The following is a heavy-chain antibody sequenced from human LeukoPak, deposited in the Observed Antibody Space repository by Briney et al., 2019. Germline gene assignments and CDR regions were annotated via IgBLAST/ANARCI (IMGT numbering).Heavy chain of an antibody. CDR3: ARQPSVFYEKSGYYPYYFDY. J-gene: IGHJ4*02. CDR1: DGSISGDA. V-gene: IGHV4-59*08. CDR2: IFYNGNT. D-gene: IGHD3-22*01. Sequence: PSETLSLTCTVSDGSISGDAWSWVRQPPGKGLEWLGYIFYNGNTKYAPFLKSRLPISLDTPRNQFSLRLSSVTAADTAVYYCARQPSVFYEKSGYYPYYFDYWGQGALVTVSS.